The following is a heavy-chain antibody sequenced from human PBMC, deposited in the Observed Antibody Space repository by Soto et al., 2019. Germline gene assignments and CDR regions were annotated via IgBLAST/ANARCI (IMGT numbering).Heavy chain of an antibody. V-gene: IGHV3-33*01. D-gene: IGHD6-13*01. Sequence: QVQLVASGGGVVQPGRSLRLSCAASGFTFSSYGMHWVRQAPGKGLEWVAVIWYDGSNKYYADSVKGRFTISRDNSKNTLYMQMNSLRAEDTAVYYCARDHSGMAAAGSGYYYYGMDVWGQGTTVTVAS. CDR2: IWYDGSNK. CDR1: GFTFSSYG. CDR3: ARDHSGMAAAGSGYYYYGMDV. J-gene: IGHJ6*02.